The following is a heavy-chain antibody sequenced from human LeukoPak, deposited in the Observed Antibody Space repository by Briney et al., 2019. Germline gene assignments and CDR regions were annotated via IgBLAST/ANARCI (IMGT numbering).Heavy chain of an antibody. Sequence: PSQTLSLTCTVSGGSISSGSYYWSWIRQPAGKGLEWIGRIYTSGSTNYNPSLKSRVTISVDTSKNQFSLKLSSVTAPDTAVYYCARDIPGGGYYDRYNWFDPWGQGTLVTVSS. D-gene: IGHD3-10*02. J-gene: IGHJ5*02. V-gene: IGHV4-61*02. CDR2: IYTSGST. CDR3: ARDIPGGGYYDRYNWFDP. CDR1: GGSISSGSYY.